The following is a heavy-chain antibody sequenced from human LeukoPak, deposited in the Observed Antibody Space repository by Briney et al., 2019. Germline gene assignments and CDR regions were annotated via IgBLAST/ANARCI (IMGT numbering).Heavy chain of an antibody. CDR2: INHSGST. CDR1: GGSFSGYY. V-gene: IGHV4-34*01. Sequence: SETLSLTCAVYGGSFSGYYWSWIRQPPGKGLEWIGEINHSGSTNYNPSLKSRVTISVDTSKNQFSLKLSSVTAADTAVYYCARGRLFWNVRLGFDYWGQGTPVTVSS. CDR3: ARGRLFWNVRLGFDY. D-gene: IGHD1-1*01. J-gene: IGHJ4*02.